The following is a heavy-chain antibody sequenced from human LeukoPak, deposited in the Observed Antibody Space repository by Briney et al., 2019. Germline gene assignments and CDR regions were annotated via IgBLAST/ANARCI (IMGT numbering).Heavy chain of an antibody. J-gene: IGHJ4*02. CDR1: GYTFTSYT. CDR2: INVGNGNT. D-gene: IGHD6-19*01. CDR3: ARDKAQWLASIDY. Sequence: ASVKVSCKASGYTFTSYTMHWVRQAPGQRLEWMGWINVGNGNTKYSQKFQGRVTITRDTFASTAYMELSSLRYEDTAVYYCARDKAQWLASIDYWGQGTLVTVSS. V-gene: IGHV1-3*01.